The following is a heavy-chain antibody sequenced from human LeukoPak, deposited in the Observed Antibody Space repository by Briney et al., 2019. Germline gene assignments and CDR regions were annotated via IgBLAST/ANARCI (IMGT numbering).Heavy chain of an antibody. V-gene: IGHV3-11*05. CDR3: AKDHLTYNVAPDGGFDI. D-gene: IGHD2-21*01. CDR1: GFTFSDYY. J-gene: IGHJ3*02. Sequence: PGGSLRLSCAASGFTFSDYYMSWIRQAPGKGLEWVSYISSSSSYTNYADSVKGRFTISRDNAKNSLYLQMNSLRAEDTAVYYCAKDHLTYNVAPDGGFDIWGQGTMVTVSS. CDR2: ISSSSSYT.